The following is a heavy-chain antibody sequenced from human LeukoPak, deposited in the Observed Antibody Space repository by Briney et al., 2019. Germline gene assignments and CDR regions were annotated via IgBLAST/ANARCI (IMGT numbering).Heavy chain of an antibody. D-gene: IGHD6-13*01. CDR2: MNPNSGNT. CDR3: ARGTGIAAGGDY. V-gene: IGHV1-8*03. J-gene: IGHJ4*02. Sequence: GTSVKVSCKASGGTFTSYDINWVRQATGQGLEWMGWMNPNSGNTGYAQKFQGRVTITRNTSISTAYMELSSLRSEDTAVYYCARGTGIAAGGDYWGQGTLVTVSS. CDR1: GGTFTSYD.